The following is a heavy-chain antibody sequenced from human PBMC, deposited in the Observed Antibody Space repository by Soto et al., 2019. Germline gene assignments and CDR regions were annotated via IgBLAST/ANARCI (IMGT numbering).Heavy chain of an antibody. CDR3: STEPLDY. Sequence: GGSLRLSCAASGFTFSHACMSWLRQAPGRGLEWVGRIKSKTDGGTTNYAAPVKGRFTISRDDSENTLFLQMNSLKTEDTAVYFSSTEPLDYWGQGT. V-gene: IGHV3-15*01. CDR2: IKSKTDGGTT. J-gene: IGHJ4*02. CDR1: GFTFSHAC.